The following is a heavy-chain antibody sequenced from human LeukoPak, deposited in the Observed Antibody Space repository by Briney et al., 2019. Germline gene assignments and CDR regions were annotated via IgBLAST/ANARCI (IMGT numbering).Heavy chain of an antibody. CDR2: INHSGST. Sequence: SETLSLTCAVYGGSFSGYYWSWIRQPPGKGLEWTGEINHSGSTNYNPSLKSRVTISVDTSKNQFSLKLSPVTAADTAVYYCARRRVSSRPSPGARFDPWGQGTLVTVSS. V-gene: IGHV4-34*01. CDR1: GGSFSGYY. J-gene: IGHJ5*02. CDR3: ARRRVSSRPSPGARFDP. D-gene: IGHD6-6*01.